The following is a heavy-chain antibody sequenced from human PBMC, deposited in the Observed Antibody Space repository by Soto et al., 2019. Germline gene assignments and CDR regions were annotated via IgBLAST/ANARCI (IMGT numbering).Heavy chain of an antibody. J-gene: IGHJ4*02. CDR1: GFTFTSSA. CDR3: AAGSTVTTFNYFDY. V-gene: IGHV1-58*01. D-gene: IGHD4-17*01. Sequence: SVKVSCKASGFTFTSSAVQWVRQARGQRLEWIGWIVVGSGNKNYAQKFQQRVTITRDMSTRTAYMELSSLRSEDTAVYYCAAGSTVTTFNYFDYWGQGTLVTVSS. CDR2: IVVGSGNK.